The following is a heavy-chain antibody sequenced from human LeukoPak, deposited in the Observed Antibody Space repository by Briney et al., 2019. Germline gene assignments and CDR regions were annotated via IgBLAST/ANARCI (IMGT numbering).Heavy chain of an antibody. J-gene: IGHJ4*02. CDR3: AKRAASSGYYFDQ. CDR2: ISYDGSNK. CDR1: GFTFSSYG. D-gene: IGHD6-19*01. Sequence: GGSLRLSCAASGFTFSSYGMHWVRQAPGKGLEWVAVISYDGSNKYYADSVKGRFTISRDNSKNTLYLQMNSLRAEDTAVYYCAKRAASSGYYFDQWGQGTLVTVSS. V-gene: IGHV3-30*18.